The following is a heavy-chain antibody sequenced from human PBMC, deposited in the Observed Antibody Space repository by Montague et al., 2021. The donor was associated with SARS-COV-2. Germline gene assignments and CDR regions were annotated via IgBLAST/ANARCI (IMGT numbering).Heavy chain of an antibody. CDR1: GGSVSSSSYY. J-gene: IGHJ4*02. D-gene: IGHD4-23*01. Sequence: SETLSLTCTVSGGSVSSSSYYWGWIRQPPGKGLEWIGSIYYSGSTHYNPSLKSRVTISVDTSKNQVYLKLSTVTAADTAVYYCARRGDYGGPRFDYWGQGTLVSVSS. CDR2: IYYSGST. V-gene: IGHV4-39*01. CDR3: ARRGDYGGPRFDY.